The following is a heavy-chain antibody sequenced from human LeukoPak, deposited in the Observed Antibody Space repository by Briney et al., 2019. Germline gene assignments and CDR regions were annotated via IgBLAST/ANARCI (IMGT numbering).Heavy chain of an antibody. D-gene: IGHD6-13*01. J-gene: IGHJ4*02. V-gene: IGHV1-69*13. Sequence: SVKVSCKASGGTFSSYAISWVRQAPGQGLEWMGGIIPIFGTANYAQKFQGRVTITADESTSTAYMELSSLRSEDTAVYYCVKAAVTPPTPYFDCWGQGTLVTVSS. CDR1: GGTFSSYA. CDR3: VKAAVTPPTPYFDC. CDR2: IIPIFGTA.